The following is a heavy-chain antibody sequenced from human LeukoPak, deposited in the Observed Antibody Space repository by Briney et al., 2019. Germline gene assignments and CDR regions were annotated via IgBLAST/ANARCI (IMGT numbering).Heavy chain of an antibody. CDR2: IYTSGST. CDR3: AREPRGYGWVLAFDI. J-gene: IGHJ3*02. Sequence: PSETLSLTCTVSGGSISSVDYYWSWIRQPAGKGLEWIGRIYTSGSTNYNPSLKSRVTMSVDTSKNQFSLKLSSVTAADTAVYYCAREPRGYGWVLAFDIWGQGTMVTVSS. CDR1: GGSISSVDYY. D-gene: IGHD5-18*01. V-gene: IGHV4-61*02.